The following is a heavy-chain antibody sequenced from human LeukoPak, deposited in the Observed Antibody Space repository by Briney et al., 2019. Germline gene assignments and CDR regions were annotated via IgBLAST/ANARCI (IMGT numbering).Heavy chain of an antibody. J-gene: IGHJ5*02. CDR3: ARFNRPAAEFDP. CDR1: GGSISSTSYY. CDR2: FYYSGSI. D-gene: IGHD2-2*01. Sequence: SETLSLTCIVSGGSISSTSYYWGWIRQSPGKGLEWIGSFYYSGSIFDNPSLKSRVTISVDTSKNQFSLKLSSVTAADTAVYYCARFNRPAAEFDPWGQGTLVTVSS. V-gene: IGHV4-39*07.